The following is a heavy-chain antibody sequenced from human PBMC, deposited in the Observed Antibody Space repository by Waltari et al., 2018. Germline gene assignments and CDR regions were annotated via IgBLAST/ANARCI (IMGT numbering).Heavy chain of an antibody. CDR1: GFTFSSYA. Sequence: EVQLLESGGGLVQPGGSLRLSCAASGFTFSSYAMSWVRQAPGKGLEWVSAISGSGVSTYYADSVKGRFTISRDNSKNTLYLQMNSLRAEDTAVYYCATLNLYCSGGSCYRGWFDPWGQGTLVTVSS. V-gene: IGHV3-23*01. D-gene: IGHD2-15*01. J-gene: IGHJ5*02. CDR3: ATLNLYCSGGSCYRGWFDP. CDR2: ISGSGVST.